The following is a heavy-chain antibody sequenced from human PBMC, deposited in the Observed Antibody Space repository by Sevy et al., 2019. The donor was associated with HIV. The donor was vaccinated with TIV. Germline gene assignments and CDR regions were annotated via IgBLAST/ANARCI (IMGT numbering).Heavy chain of an antibody. CDR1: GGTFSSYA. Sequence: ASVKVSCKASGGTFSSYAISWVRQAPGQGLEWMGGIIPIFGTANYAQKFQGRVTITADESTSTAYMELSSLRSEDTAVYCCARDLTMVQGVGDAFDIWGQGTMVTVSS. CDR2: IIPIFGTA. V-gene: IGHV1-69*13. J-gene: IGHJ3*02. CDR3: ARDLTMVQGVGDAFDI. D-gene: IGHD3-10*01.